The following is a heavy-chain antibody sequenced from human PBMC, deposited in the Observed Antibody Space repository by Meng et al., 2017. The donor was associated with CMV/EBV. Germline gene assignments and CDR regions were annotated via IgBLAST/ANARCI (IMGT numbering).Heavy chain of an antibody. CDR1: GYSFTSYW. D-gene: IGHD2-2*01. CDR3: ARSDCSSTSCYWFDP. CDR2: IYPGDSDT. J-gene: IGHJ5*02. Sequence: KVSCKGSGYSFTSYWIGWVRQMPGKGLEWMGIIYPGDSDTRYSPSFQGQVTISADKSISTAYLQWSSLKASDTAMYYCARSDCSSTSCYWFDPWGQGTLVTVSS. V-gene: IGHV5-51*01.